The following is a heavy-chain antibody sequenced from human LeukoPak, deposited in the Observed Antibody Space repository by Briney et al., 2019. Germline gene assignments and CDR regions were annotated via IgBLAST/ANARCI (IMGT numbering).Heavy chain of an antibody. V-gene: IGHV1-2*02. Sequence: ASVKVSCKASGYTFTGYYMHWVRQAPGQGLEWMGWINPNSGGTNYAQKFQGRVTMTRDTSISTAYMELSRLRSDDTAVYYCARARIFGPDRPPDDYWGQGTLVTVSS. J-gene: IGHJ4*02. CDR3: ARARIFGPDRPPDDY. CDR2: INPNSGGT. D-gene: IGHD3/OR15-3a*01. CDR1: GYTFTGYY.